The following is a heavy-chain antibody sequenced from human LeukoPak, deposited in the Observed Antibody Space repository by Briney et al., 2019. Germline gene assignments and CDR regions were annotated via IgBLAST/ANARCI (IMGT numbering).Heavy chain of an antibody. CDR2: INHSGST. J-gene: IGHJ5*02. CDR3: ARVTSAAGWFDP. Sequence: SETLSLTCAVYGGSFSGYYWSWIRQPPGKGLEWIGEINHSGSTNYSPSLKSRVTISVDTSKNQFSLKLSSVTAADTAVYYCARVTSAAGWFDPWGQGTLVTVSS. D-gene: IGHD6-13*01. CDR1: GGSFSGYY. V-gene: IGHV4-34*01.